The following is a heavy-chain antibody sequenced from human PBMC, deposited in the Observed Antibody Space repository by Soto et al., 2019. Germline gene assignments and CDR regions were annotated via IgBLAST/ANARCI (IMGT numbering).Heavy chain of an antibody. J-gene: IGHJ4*02. D-gene: IGHD3-10*01. V-gene: IGHV1-18*01. CDR3: ARDLDGSGSYYTDY. Sequence: RASVKVSCKASGYTFTNCGIAWVRQAPGQGLEWMGWISPYKGNTHYAQKFQGRVTMTTDTSTSTAYMELRSLRSDDTAVYYCARDLDGSGSYYTDYWGQGTLVTVSS. CDR1: GYTFTNCG. CDR2: ISPYKGNT.